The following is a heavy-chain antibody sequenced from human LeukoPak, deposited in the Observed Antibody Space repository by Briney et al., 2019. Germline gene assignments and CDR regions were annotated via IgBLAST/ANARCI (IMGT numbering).Heavy chain of an antibody. CDR3: ARDRSWDSSGPFDY. J-gene: IGHJ4*02. V-gene: IGHV3-21*01. D-gene: IGHD3-22*01. Sequence: GGSLRLSCAASGFSFSSYSMNWVRQAPGKGLEWVSSVSTSSTYIYYADSMKDRVTISRDNAKNSLYLQMNSLRAEDTAVYYCARDRSWDSSGPFDYWGQGTLVTVSS. CDR1: GFSFSSYS. CDR2: VSTSSTYI.